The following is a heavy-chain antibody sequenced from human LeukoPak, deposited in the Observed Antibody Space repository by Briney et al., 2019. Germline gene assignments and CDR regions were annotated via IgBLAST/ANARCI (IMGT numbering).Heavy chain of an antibody. CDR3: ARESHGQGYCSGGSCYGWFDP. J-gene: IGHJ5*02. D-gene: IGHD2-15*01. CDR2: ISSSSSYI. Sequence: RTGGSLRLSCAASGFTFSSYSMNWVRQAPGKGLEWVSSISSSSSYIYYADSVKGRFTISRDNAKNSLYLQMNSLRAEDTAVYYCARESHGQGYCSGGSCYGWFDPWGQGTLVTVSS. V-gene: IGHV3-21*04. CDR1: GFTFSSYS.